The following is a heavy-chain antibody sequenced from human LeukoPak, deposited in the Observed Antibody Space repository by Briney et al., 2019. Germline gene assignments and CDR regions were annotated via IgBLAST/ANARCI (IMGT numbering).Heavy chain of an antibody. CDR1: GFTFSSYG. Sequence: GGSLRLSCAASGFTFSSYGMHWVRQAPGKGLEGVAVIWYDGSNKYYADSVKGRFTISRDNSKNTLYLQMNSLRAEDTAVYYCARDPVPHSYYYDSSGYYFDYWGQGTLVTVSS. V-gene: IGHV3-33*01. D-gene: IGHD3-22*01. J-gene: IGHJ4*02. CDR3: ARDPVPHSYYYDSSGYYFDY. CDR2: IWYDGSNK.